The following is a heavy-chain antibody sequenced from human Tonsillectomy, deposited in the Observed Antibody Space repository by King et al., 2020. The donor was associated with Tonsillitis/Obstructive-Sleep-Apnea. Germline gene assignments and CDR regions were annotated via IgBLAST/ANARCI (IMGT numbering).Heavy chain of an antibody. CDR2: IYYSGST. V-gene: IGHV4-39*01. CDR1: GCSISSSSYY. D-gene: IGHD2-21*02. Sequence: LQLQESGPGLVKPSETLSLTCTVSGCSISSSSYYLGWIRQPPGKGLEWIGSIYYSGSTYYNPSLKSRVTISVDTSKNQFSLKLSSVTAADTAVYYCASQIVVVVTASRTYAFDYWGQGTLVTVSS. CDR3: ASQIVVVVTASRTYAFDY. J-gene: IGHJ4*02.